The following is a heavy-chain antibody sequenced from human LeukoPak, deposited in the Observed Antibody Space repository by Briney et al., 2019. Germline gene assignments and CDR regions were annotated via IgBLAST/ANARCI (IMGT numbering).Heavy chain of an antibody. CDR2: IYHSGST. V-gene: IGHV4-38-2*01. Sequence: SETLSLSCAVSGYSISSGYYWGWLRQPPGTGLEWIGSIYHSGSTYYNPSLKSRVTISVDTSKNQFSLKLSSVTAADTAVYYCAGSRGSGSYYRRYYYYGMDVRGKGTTVTVSS. D-gene: IGHD3-10*01. J-gene: IGHJ6*04. CDR1: GYSISSGYY. CDR3: AGSRGSGSYYRRYYYYGMDV.